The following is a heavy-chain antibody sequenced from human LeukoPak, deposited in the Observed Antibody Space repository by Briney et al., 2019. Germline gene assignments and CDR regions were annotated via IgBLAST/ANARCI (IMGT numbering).Heavy chain of an antibody. CDR3: ARVQTQGITMVRGPPLDAFDI. CDR1: GYTLTGYY. J-gene: IGHJ3*02. D-gene: IGHD3-10*01. CDR2: INPNSGGT. V-gene: IGHV1-2*02. Sequence: GASVKVSCKASGYTLTGYYMHWVRQAPGQGLEWMGWINPNSGGTNYAQKFQGRVTMTRDTSISTAYMELSRLRSDDTAVYYCARVQTQGITMVRGPPLDAFDIWGQGTMVTVSS.